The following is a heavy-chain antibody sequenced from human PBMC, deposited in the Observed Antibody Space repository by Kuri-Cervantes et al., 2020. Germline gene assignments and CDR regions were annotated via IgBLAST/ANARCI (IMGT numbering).Heavy chain of an antibody. J-gene: IGHJ4*02. D-gene: IGHD3-10*01. Sequence: GESLKISCAASGFSFSDHYMSWIRQAPGKGLEWISYISSSGSTILYADSVKGRFTISRDNAEKSLYLQMNSLRADDTAVYYCARATGLGNYARADYWGQGTLVTDSS. CDR3: ARATGLGNYARADY. V-gene: IGHV3-11*01. CDR2: ISSSGSTI. CDR1: GFSFSDHY.